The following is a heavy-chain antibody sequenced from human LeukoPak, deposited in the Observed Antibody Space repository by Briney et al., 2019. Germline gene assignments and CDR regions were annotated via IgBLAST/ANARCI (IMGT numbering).Heavy chain of an antibody. J-gene: IGHJ6*03. CDR3: AKERPGGPGANLGGLFASYYTYYYMDV. CDR1: GYTFTMYY. CDR2: INPSDGAT. Sequence: ASVKVSCKASGYTFTMYYIHWVRQAPGQGLEWMGMINPSDGATTYAQRFQGRVTMTRDMSTTTVYMDLRSLRSDDQAVYFCAKERPGGPGANLGGLFASYYTYYYMDVWGRGTTVTVSS. V-gene: IGHV1-46*01. D-gene: IGHD3-16*01.